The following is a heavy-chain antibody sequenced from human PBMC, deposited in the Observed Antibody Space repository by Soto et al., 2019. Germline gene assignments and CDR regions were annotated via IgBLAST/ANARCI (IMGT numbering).Heavy chain of an antibody. CDR2: VNPDTGVA. CDR1: GYTFTDYF. J-gene: IGHJ4*02. D-gene: IGHD3-16*01. Sequence: ASVKVSCKASGYTFTDYFVHWVRLAPGQGLEWMGWVNPDTGVATFPQKFQCRVTVTRDASINTDYMELTHLTSEDTGIYYCPRDPIGGGAPYFFDFWGRGSQFTVSS. V-gene: IGHV1-2*02. CDR3: PRDPIGGGAPYFFDF.